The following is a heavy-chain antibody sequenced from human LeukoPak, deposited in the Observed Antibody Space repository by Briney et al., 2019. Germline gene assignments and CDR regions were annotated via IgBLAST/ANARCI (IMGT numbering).Heavy chain of an antibody. D-gene: IGHD1-14*01. Sequence: PGGSLRLSCAASGFTFSSYGMHWVRQAPGKGLEWVAVILNDGSQEKYADSVKGRFTISRDNAKNSLYLQMNSLRAEDTAVYYRARVGGAVTGGYMDVWGKGTTVTVSS. CDR3: ARVGGAVTGGYMDV. CDR1: GFTFSSYG. CDR2: ILNDGSQE. V-gene: IGHV3-33*01. J-gene: IGHJ6*03.